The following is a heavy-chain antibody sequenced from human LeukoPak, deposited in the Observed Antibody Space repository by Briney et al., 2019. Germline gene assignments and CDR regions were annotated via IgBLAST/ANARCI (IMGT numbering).Heavy chain of an antibody. CDR1: GFTFSSYS. V-gene: IGHV3-48*02. D-gene: IGHD4/OR15-4a*01. CDR3: VREPYAPNF. CDR2: IRSSGSPI. J-gene: IGHJ4*02. Sequence: GGSLRLPCAASGFTFSSYSMNWVRQAPGKGLEWVSYIRSSGSPICYADSVRVRFTISRDNAKNSLYLQMNSLRDEDTAVYYCVREPYAPNFWGQGTPVTVSS.